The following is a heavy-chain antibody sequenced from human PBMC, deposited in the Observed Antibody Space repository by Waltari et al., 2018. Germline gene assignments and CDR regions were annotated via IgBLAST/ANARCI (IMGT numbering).Heavy chain of an antibody. J-gene: IGHJ5*02. CDR1: GYTFTTYS. V-gene: IGHV1-18*04. Sequence: QVHLEQSGAELKKPGASVKVSCKASGYTFTTYSITWVRKAPGQGLEWMGWVSAYNGKTNYAQKFQGRVTMTTDTSTNTAYMELKSLRSDDTAMYYCARRTANTRFDPWGQGSLVTVSS. D-gene: IGHD5-18*01. CDR3: ARRTANTRFDP. CDR2: VSAYNGKT.